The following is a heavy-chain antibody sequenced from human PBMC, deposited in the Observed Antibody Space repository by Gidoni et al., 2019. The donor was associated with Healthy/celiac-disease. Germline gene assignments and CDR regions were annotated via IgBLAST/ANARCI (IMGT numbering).Heavy chain of an antibody. Sequence: QVQLQQWGAGLLKASETLSLNCAVYGGSFSGYYWSWIRPPPGKGLEWIGEINHSVSTHYNPSLKSRVTISVDTSKNQFSLKLSSVTAADTAVYYCARVSGYSYGRPAYYFDYWGQGTLVTVSS. CDR2: INHSVST. J-gene: IGHJ4*02. D-gene: IGHD5-18*01. V-gene: IGHV4-34*01. CDR3: ARVSGYSYGRPAYYFDY. CDR1: GGSFSGYY.